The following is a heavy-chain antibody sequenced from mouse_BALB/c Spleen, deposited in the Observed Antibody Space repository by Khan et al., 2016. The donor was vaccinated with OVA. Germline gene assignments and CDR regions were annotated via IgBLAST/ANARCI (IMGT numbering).Heavy chain of an antibody. V-gene: IGHV1-4*01. Sequence: QVHVKQSGAELARPGASVKMSCKASGYTFTSYTIHWIKQRPGQGLEWIGYINPSSGYTNYNQKFKDKATLTADKSSTTAYMQLSSLTSDDSAVCYCARDGAYYRNDGWFAYWGQGTLVTVSA. J-gene: IGHJ3*01. CDR3: ARDGAYYRNDGWFAY. CDR2: INPSSGYT. CDR1: GYTFTSYT. D-gene: IGHD2-14*01.